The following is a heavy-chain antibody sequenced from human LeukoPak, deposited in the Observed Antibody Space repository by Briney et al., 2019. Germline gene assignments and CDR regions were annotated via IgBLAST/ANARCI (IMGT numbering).Heavy chain of an antibody. CDR1: GFTFSSYG. J-gene: IGHJ4*02. CDR3: ARLRAVYD. V-gene: IGHV3-33*01. CDR2: IWYDGTNK. D-gene: IGHD2-8*01. Sequence: GGSLRLSCAASGFTFSSYGMHWVRQAPGKGLKWVAVIWYDGTNKYYADSVKGRFTVSRDNSKNTLYLQMNSLRAEDTAVYYCARLRAVYDWGQGTLVTVSS.